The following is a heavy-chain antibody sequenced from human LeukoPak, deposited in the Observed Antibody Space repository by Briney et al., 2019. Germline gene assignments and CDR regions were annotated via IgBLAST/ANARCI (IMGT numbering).Heavy chain of an antibody. CDR3: TTNYTNNYYYMDV. D-gene: IGHD1-7*01. Sequence: PGGSLRLSCAASGFTFSNAWMRWVRQAPGKGLEWVGHIKSKADGGTTDYAAPVKGRFTISRDDSKNMLFLQMNSLKTEDTALYYCTTNYTNNYYYMDVWGIGTTVTVSS. CDR2: IKSKADGGTT. V-gene: IGHV3-15*01. J-gene: IGHJ6*03. CDR1: GFTFSNAW.